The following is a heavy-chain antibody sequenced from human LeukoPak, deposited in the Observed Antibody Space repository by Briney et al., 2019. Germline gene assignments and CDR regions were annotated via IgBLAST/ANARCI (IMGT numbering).Heavy chain of an antibody. D-gene: IGHD4-23*01. CDR3: ARDPTTVITTPYYFDD. V-gene: IGHV4-34*01. CDR1: GGSFFGYH. CDR2: TNHRGIT. J-gene: IGHJ4*02. Sequence: PSETLSLTCAVSGGSFFGYHWNWVRQVPGKGLEWIGETNHRGITNYNPSLKSRVTISVDKSKNQFSLRLRSVTAADTAIYYCARDPTTVITTPYYFDDWGQGTLVTVSS.